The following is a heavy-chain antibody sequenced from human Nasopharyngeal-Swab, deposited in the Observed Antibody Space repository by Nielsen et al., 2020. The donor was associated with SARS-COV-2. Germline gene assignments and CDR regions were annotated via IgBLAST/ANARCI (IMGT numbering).Heavy chain of an antibody. CDR1: STYG. J-gene: IGHJ6*02. CDR3: ARHFSSGWVYHYGMDV. D-gene: IGHD6-19*01. Sequence: STYGMSWVRQAPGKGLEWIASIYYSGSPYYSAALQSRVTISVDTSKNQFSLKVSSVTAADTAVYYCARHFSSGWVYHYGMDVWGQGTTVTVSS. V-gene: IGHV4-39*01. CDR2: IYYSGSP.